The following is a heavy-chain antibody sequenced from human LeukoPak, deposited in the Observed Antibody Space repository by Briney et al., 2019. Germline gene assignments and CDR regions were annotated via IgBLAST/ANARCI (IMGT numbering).Heavy chain of an antibody. CDR1: GGSISSSSYY. D-gene: IGHD5-12*01. CDR2: IYYSGST. CDR3: ARLIVAAPAMDC. J-gene: IGHJ4*02. Sequence: PSETLSLTCTVSGGSISSSSYYWGWIRQPPGKGLEWIGSIYYSGSTYYNPSLKSRVTISVDTSKNQFSLKLSSVTAADTAVYYCARLIVAAPAMDCWGQGTLVTVSS. V-gene: IGHV4-39*01.